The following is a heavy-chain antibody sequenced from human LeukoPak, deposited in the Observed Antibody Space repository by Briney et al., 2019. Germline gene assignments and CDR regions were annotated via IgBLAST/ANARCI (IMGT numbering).Heavy chain of an antibody. CDR1: AFTFSSYW. CDR3: ARDRGYSSFDY. J-gene: IGHJ4*02. D-gene: IGHD4-23*01. CDR2: IKEDGSEI. Sequence: PGGSLRLSGEASAFTFSSYWMSWVRQAPGKGLEWVANIKEDGSEINYVDSVKGRFTISRDNAKNSLFLQMNSLRVEDTAVYYCARDRGYSSFDYWGQGTLVTVSS. V-gene: IGHV3-7*01.